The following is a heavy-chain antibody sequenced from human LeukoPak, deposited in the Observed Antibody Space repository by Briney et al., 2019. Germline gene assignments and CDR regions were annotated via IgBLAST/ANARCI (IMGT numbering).Heavy chain of an antibody. CDR2: IWYDGSNK. D-gene: IGHD2-15*01. V-gene: IGHV3-33*01. CDR3: ASFGEAANDAFDI. Sequence: GRSLRLSCAASEFTFSSYGMHWVRQAPGKGLEWVAVIWYDGSNKYYADSVKGRFTISRDNSKNTLYLQMNSLRAEDTAVYYCASFGEAANDAFDIWGQGTMVTVSS. J-gene: IGHJ3*02. CDR1: EFTFSSYG.